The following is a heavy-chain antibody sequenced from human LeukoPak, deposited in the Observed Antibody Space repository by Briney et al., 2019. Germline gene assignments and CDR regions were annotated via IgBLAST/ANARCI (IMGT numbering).Heavy chain of an antibody. D-gene: IGHD1-14*01. CDR3: ARDKGPPLRAFDI. J-gene: IGHJ3*02. Sequence: SQTLSLTCTVSGGSISSYYWSWIRQPPGKGLEWIGYIYYSGSTYYNPSLKSRVTISVDTSKNQFSLKLSSVTAADTAVYYCARDKGPPLRAFDIWGQGTMVTVSS. CDR2: IYYSGST. CDR1: GGSISSYY. V-gene: IGHV4-59*12.